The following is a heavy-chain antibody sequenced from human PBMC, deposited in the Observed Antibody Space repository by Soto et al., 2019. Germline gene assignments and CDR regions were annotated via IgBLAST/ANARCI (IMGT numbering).Heavy chain of an antibody. V-gene: IGHV1-46*01. D-gene: IGHD3-9*01. CDR2: INPSGGST. J-gene: IGHJ4*02. Sequence: ASVKVSCKASGYTFTSYYMHWVRQAPGQGLEWMGIINPSGGSTSYAQKFQGRVTMTRDTSTSTVYMELSSLRSEDTAVYYCARELRYFDWLLYIPGFDYWGQGTLVTISS. CDR3: ARELRYFDWLLYIPGFDY. CDR1: GYTFTSYY.